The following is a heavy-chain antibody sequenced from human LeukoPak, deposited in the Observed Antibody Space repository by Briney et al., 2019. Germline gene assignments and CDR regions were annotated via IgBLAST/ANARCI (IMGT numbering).Heavy chain of an antibody. CDR2: IYYSGST. D-gene: IGHD2-15*01. CDR1: GGSFSGYY. V-gene: IGHV4-34*09. CDR3: ARDSGSGLDY. Sequence: SETLSLTCVVYGGSFSGYYWSWIRQPPGKGLEWIGYIYYSGSTYYNPSLKSRVTISVDTSKNQFSLKLSSVTAADTAVYYCARDSGSGLDYWGQGTLVTVSS. J-gene: IGHJ4*02.